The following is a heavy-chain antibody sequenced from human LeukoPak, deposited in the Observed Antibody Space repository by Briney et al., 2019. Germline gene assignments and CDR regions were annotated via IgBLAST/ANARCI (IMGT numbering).Heavy chain of an antibody. V-gene: IGHV3-21*01. CDR2: ISSSGTYV. CDR3: ASDKAGIAVAV. D-gene: IGHD6-19*01. CDR1: GFTFSSYS. Sequence: GGSLRLSCAASGFTFSSYSMNWVRQPPGKGLEWVSSISSSGTYVYYADSVKGRFTISRDNAKNSLSLQMNSLRADDAAVYYCASDKAGIAVAVWGQGTLVTVSS. J-gene: IGHJ4*02.